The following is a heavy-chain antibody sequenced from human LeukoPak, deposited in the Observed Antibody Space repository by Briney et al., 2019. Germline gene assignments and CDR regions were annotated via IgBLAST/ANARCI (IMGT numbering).Heavy chain of an antibody. Sequence: ASVKVSCKTSGYTFSNYGISWVRQAPGQGLEWMGWISAYNGDTNLAQKLQGRVIMTTDTFTSTAYMELRSLTSDDTAVYYCARDYDHSGCYYTAIDYWGQGTLVTVSS. V-gene: IGHV1-18*01. CDR2: ISAYNGDT. CDR3: ARDYDHSGCYYTAIDY. CDR1: GYTFSNYG. D-gene: IGHD3-3*01. J-gene: IGHJ4*02.